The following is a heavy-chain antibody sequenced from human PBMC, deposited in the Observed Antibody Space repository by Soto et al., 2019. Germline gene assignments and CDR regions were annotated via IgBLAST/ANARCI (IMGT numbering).Heavy chain of an antibody. V-gene: IGHV3-23*01. CDR2: ISRSGIKT. J-gene: IGHJ3*02. D-gene: IGHD2-15*01. Sequence: PWGSQRLSCAASGFTSSTYAMTCVRQAPWKWLEWVSAISRSGIKTYYADSVKGRFTISRDDSKNTLNLQMNSLRADDTALYYCAKDQGLGIPGGYDHFDIWGQGTMVTVSS. CDR3: AKDQGLGIPGGYDHFDI. CDR1: GFTSSTYA.